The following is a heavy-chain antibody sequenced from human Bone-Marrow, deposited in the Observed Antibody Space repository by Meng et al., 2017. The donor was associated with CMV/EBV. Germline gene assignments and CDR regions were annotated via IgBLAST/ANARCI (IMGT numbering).Heavy chain of an antibody. CDR3: ARGGQLGDC. CDR1: GFTFSSYY. J-gene: IGHJ4*02. Sequence: GSLRLSCAASGFTFSSYYMHWVRQSPGKGLVWVSRINHDGSSANYADSVKGRFTISRDNAKNMLYLQMNSLRAEDTAVYYCARGGQLGDCWGQGTLVTVSS. V-gene: IGHV3-74*01. D-gene: IGHD3-16*01. CDR2: INHDGSSA.